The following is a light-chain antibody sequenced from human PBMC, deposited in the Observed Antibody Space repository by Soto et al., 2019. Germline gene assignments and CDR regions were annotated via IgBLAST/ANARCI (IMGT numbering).Light chain of an antibody. V-gene: IGKV3-15*01. CDR1: QSLGGN. J-gene: IGKJ1*01. CDR2: RAS. Sequence: EIVMTQSPATLAVSPGDTATLSCRASQSLGGNLAWYQQKPGQAPRLLXFRASSRAKGVPARFSAIVSGTEFTLTISGLQSEDFAFYYGHQYNNWPPWTFGPGTKVDIK. CDR3: HQYNNWPPWT.